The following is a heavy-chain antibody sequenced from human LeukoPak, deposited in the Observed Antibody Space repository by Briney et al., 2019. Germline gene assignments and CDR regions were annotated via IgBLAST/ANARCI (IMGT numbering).Heavy chain of an antibody. V-gene: IGHV3-21*01. D-gene: IGHD6-13*01. CDR2: ISSSSSYI. CDR1: GFTFSSYS. J-gene: IGHJ4*02. CDR3: ARDGKSIAAAGSFDY. Sequence: PGGSLRLSCAASGFTFSSYSMNWVRQAPGKGLEWVSSISSSSSYIYYADSVKGRFTISRDNAKNSLYLQMNSLRAEDTAVYYCARDGKSIAAAGSFDYWGQGTLVTVSS.